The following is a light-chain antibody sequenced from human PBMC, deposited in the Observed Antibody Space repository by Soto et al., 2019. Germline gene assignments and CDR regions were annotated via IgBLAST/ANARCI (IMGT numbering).Light chain of an antibody. CDR3: TSYTTSITYV. Sequence: QSVLTQAASVSGAPGQASSISCPGTSSDVGGYNFVSWYQHHPGKAPKLIIYDVSNRPSGVSNRFSGSKSGNTASLTISGLQAEDEADYYCTSYTTSITYVFGTGTKVTVL. CDR2: DVS. CDR1: SSDVGGYNF. V-gene: IGLV2-14*03. J-gene: IGLJ1*01.